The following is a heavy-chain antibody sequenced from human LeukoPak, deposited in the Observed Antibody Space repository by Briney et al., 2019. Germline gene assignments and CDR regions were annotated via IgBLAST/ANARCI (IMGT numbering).Heavy chain of an antibody. CDR3: AKADCSDIGCYVKDY. CDR1: GFSFDDYA. Sequence: PGGSLGLSCAASGFSFDDYAMHWLRQAPGKGLQWVSGISWNSGSEGYADSVKGRFTISRDNSKNTLQLQMNSLRAEDTAVYYCAKADCSDIGCYVKDYWGQGTLVTVSS. CDR2: ISWNSGSE. D-gene: IGHD2-2*01. V-gene: IGHV3-9*01. J-gene: IGHJ4*02.